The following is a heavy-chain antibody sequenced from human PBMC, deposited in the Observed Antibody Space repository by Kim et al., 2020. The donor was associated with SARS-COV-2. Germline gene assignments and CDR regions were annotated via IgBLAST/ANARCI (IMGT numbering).Heavy chain of an antibody. CDR3: ARDRGMIAPPRRYYYYGMDV. V-gene: IGHV3-33*01. D-gene: IGHD3-22*01. CDR1: GFTFSSYG. Sequence: GGSLRLSCAASGFTFSSYGMHWVRQAPGKGLEWVAVIWYDGSNKYYADSVKGRFTISRDNSKNTLYLQMNSLRAEDTAVYYCARDRGMIAPPRRYYYYGMDVWGQGTTVTVSS. CDR2: IWYDGSNK. J-gene: IGHJ6*02.